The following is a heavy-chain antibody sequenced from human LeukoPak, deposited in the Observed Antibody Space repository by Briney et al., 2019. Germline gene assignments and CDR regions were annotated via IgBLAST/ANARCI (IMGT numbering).Heavy chain of an antibody. CDR2: ISGSGGST. CDR1: GFTLSSYA. CDR3: AKVIYYDSSGYYPDAFDI. J-gene: IGHJ3*02. D-gene: IGHD3-22*01. Sequence: GGSLRLSCAASGFTLSSYAMSWVRQAPGKGLEWVSAISGSGGSTYYADSVKGRFTISRDNSKNTLYLQMNSLRAEDTAVYYCAKVIYYDSSGYYPDAFDIWGQGTMVTVSS. V-gene: IGHV3-23*01.